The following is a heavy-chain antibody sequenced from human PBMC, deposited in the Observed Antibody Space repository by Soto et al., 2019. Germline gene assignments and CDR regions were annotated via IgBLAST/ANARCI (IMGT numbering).Heavy chain of an antibody. J-gene: IGHJ6*02. V-gene: IGHV1-69*02. Sequence: QVKLVQSGAEVRKPGSSVKVSCPASGGLFRTYTITWVRQAPGQGLEWMGRSIPLLAGANYAQNFQGRVTITADNSTNTAYMELSRLGSENTAVYYCQYGDYCSNEVDDWGPGTTVTVSS. D-gene: IGHD4-17*01. CDR3: QYGDYCSNEVDD. CDR2: SIPLLAGA. CDR1: GGLFRTYT.